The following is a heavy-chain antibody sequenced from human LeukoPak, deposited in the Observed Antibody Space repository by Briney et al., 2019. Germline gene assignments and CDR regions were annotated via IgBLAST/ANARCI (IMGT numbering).Heavy chain of an antibody. Sequence: SQTLSLTCTVSGGSISSGSYYWSWIRQPAGKGLEWIGRIYTSGSTNYNPSLKSRVTISVDTSKNQFSLKLSSVTAADTAVYYCARSDYGSGSYKGIFDYWGQGTLVTVSS. V-gene: IGHV4-61*02. CDR1: GGSISSGSYY. CDR2: IYTSGST. D-gene: IGHD3-10*01. CDR3: ARSDYGSGSYKGIFDY. J-gene: IGHJ4*02.